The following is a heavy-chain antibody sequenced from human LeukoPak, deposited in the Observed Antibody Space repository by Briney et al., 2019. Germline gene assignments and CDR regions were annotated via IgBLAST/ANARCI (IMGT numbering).Heavy chain of an antibody. J-gene: IGHJ4*02. V-gene: IGHV4-39*07. CDR2: IYYSGST. CDR3: ARGHNRSLPSGY. D-gene: IGHD3-3*01. Sequence: PSETLSLTCTVSGGSISSSSYYWGWIRQPPGKGLEWIGSIYYSGSTYYNPSLKSRVTISVDTSKNQFSLKLSSVTAADTAVYYCARGHNRSLPSGYWGQGTLVTVSS. CDR1: GGSISSSSYY.